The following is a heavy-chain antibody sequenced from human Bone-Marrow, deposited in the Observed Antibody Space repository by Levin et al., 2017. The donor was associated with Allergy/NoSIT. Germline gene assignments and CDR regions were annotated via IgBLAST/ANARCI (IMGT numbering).Heavy chain of an antibody. CDR1: GFSFTNYA. J-gene: IGHJ4*02. CDR2: ISDGGIST. Sequence: GGSLRLSCIASGFSFTNYAMNWVRQTPGKGLEWVSTISDGGISTFYADSVKGRFTISRDNSKNTLFLQMNSLGAEATAAYYCSKILWFGEFPLYFDYWGQGTLVTVSS. CDR3: SKILWFGEFPLYFDY. V-gene: IGHV3-23*01. D-gene: IGHD3-10*01.